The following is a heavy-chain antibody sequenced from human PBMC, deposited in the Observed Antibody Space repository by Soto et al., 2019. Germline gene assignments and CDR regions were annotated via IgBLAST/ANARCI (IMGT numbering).Heavy chain of an antibody. CDR2: INHSGSI. J-gene: IGHJ4*02. CDR3: ARGLAGRSSSWYDY. Sequence: QVQLQQWGAGLLKPSETLSLNCAVYDGSFSDYYWGWIRQPPGKGLEWIGEINHSGSINYNPSLKSRVTISVDTSKNQFSLKLSSVTVADTAVYYCARGLAGRSSSWYDYWGQGTLVTVSS. V-gene: IGHV4-34*01. CDR1: DGSFSDYY. D-gene: IGHD6-13*01.